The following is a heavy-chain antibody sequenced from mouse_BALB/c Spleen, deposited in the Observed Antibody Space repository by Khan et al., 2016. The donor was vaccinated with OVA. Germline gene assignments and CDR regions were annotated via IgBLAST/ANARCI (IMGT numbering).Heavy chain of an antibody. CDR2: IWSGGST. D-gene: IGHD2-4*01. CDR3: ARNYDYYEGLAY. V-gene: IGHV2-2*02. J-gene: IGHJ3*01. Sequence: QVQLKESGPGLVQPSQRLSITCTVSGFSLTYYGVHWVRQSPGKGLEWLGVIWSGGSTDYNEDFISRLNISKDNSKSQAFFKMNSLQVNDTSIYYCARNYDYYEGLAYWGQGTLVTVSA. CDR1: GFSLTYYG.